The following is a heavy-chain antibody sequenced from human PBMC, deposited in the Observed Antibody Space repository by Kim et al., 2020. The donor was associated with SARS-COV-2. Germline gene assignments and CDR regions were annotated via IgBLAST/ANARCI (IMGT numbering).Heavy chain of an antibody. CDR2: IYYSGST. V-gene: IGHV4-59*01. Sequence: SETLSLTCTVSGGSISSYYWSWIRQPPGKGLEWIGYIYYSGSTNYNPSLKSRVTISVDTSKNQFSLKLSSVTAADTAVYYCARGGLPGEGIVVGPYYYSYGMDVWGQGTTVTVSS. CDR1: GGSISSYY. D-gene: IGHD2-21*01. CDR3: ARGGLPGEGIVVGPYYYSYGMDV. J-gene: IGHJ6*02.